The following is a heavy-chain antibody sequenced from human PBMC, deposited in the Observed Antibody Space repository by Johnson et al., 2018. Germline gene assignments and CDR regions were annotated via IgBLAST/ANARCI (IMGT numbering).Heavy chain of an antibody. CDR3: ARGLYYYDRSGQDY. Sequence: VQLVESGGGLVKPGGSLRLSCAASGFTFINSASDYAMTWVRQAPGKGLEWVSSISGSGGNTYYADSVKGRFTISRDNSRSTLRLQMNSLRAEDTAVYYCARGLYYYDRSGQDYWGQGTLVTVSS. D-gene: IGHD3-22*01. V-gene: IGHV3-23*04. CDR2: ISGSGGNT. CDR1: GFTFINSASDYA. J-gene: IGHJ4*02.